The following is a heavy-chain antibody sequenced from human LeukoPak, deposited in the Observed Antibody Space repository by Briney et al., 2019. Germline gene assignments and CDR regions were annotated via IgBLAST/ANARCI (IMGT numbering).Heavy chain of an antibody. Sequence: EPSETLSLTCAVSGGSISNGNWWSWVRQPPGKGLEWIGEIYHSGSTNYNPSLKSRVTISVDKSKNQFSLKLSSVTAEDTAVYYCAKVAEVGATGYYYYMDVWGKGTTVTISS. V-gene: IGHV4-4*02. CDR2: IYHSGST. J-gene: IGHJ6*03. D-gene: IGHD1-26*01. CDR1: GGSISNGNW. CDR3: AKVAEVGATGYYYYMDV.